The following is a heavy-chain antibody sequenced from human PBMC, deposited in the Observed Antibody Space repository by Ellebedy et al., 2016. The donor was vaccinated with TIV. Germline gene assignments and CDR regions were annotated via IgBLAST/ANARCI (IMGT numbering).Heavy chain of an antibody. D-gene: IGHD3-9*01. CDR2: IYHTGST. J-gene: IGHJ6*02. V-gene: IGHV4-61*03. CDR3: AREDYDILTGYSSGMDV. Sequence: PSETLSLTCTVTGGSVSSGSYFWSWIRQPPGKGLEWIGYIYHTGSTNYSPSLKSRVTISIDPSNNDFSLKVSSVTAADTAVYYCAREDYDILTGYSSGMDVWGQGTTVTVSS. CDR1: GGSVSSGSYF.